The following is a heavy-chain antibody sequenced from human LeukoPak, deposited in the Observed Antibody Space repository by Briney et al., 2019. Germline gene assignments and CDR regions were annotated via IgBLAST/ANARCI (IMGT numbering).Heavy chain of an antibody. D-gene: IGHD4-23*01. CDR2: ISYSGST. Sequence: TSETLSLTCTVSGDSVSSNPNYWTWIRQPPGKGLEWIGYISYSGSTYYNPSLESRLTISVDTSKNQFSLKLTSVTAADTGIYYCAREGAGNFPLDSWGQGTLVTLPS. CDR1: GDSVSSNPNY. V-gene: IGHV4-30-4*01. CDR3: AREGAGNFPLDS. J-gene: IGHJ4*02.